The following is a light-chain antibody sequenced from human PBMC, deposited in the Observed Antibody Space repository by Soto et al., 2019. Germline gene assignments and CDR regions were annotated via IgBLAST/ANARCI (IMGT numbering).Light chain of an antibody. CDR2: SGS. Sequence: QSSLTQPASVSGSPGQSITISCTGTSSDVVLYDYFSCYHQHPGKAPQRMSYSGSNRPSGVSNRFSSSNSVNTASLFISGPPAEDEADYYCTSSTRDRSYVFGSGTQVTV. CDR3: TSSTRDRSYV. CDR1: SSDVVLYDY. V-gene: IGLV2-14*01. J-gene: IGLJ1*01.